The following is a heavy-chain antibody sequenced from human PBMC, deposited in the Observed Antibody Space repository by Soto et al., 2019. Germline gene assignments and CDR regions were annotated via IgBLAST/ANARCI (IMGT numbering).Heavy chain of an antibody. CDR1: GFTFSSYA. Sequence: GGSLRLSCAASGFTFSSYAMSWVRQAPGKGLEWVSAISGGGGGTYYADSVKGRFTISRDNSKNTLYLQMNSLRAEDTAVYYCAQYSYQYYYYGMGVWGQGTTVTVSS. D-gene: IGHD3-10*01. V-gene: IGHV3-23*01. J-gene: IGHJ6*02. CDR3: AQYSYQYYYYGMGV. CDR2: ISGGGGGT.